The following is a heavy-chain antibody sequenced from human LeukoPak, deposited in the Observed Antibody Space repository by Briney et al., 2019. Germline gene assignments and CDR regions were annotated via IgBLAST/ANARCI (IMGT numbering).Heavy chain of an antibody. D-gene: IGHD2/OR15-2a*01. CDR3: AGHHPRNTVDF. J-gene: IGHJ4*02. V-gene: IGHV4-59*08. CDR1: GGSISGYY. CDR2: RYNSGTT. Sequence: SETLSLTCTVSGGSISGYYWGWIRQSPGKGLEWIGNRYNSGTTSYNPSLKSRVTISVDTSKNQFSLKLSSVTAADTAVYYCAGHHPRNTVDFWGQGTLVTVSS.